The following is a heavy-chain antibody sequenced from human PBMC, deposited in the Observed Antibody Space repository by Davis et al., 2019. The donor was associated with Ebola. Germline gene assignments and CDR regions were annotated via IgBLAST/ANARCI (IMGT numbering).Heavy chain of an antibody. V-gene: IGHV1-2*04. CDR3: ARRVGARSGFDY. CDR1: GYTFTGYY. J-gene: IGHJ4*02. Sequence: AASVKVSCKASGYTFTGYYMHWVRQAPGQGLEWMGWINPNSGGTNYAQKFQGWVTMTRDTSISTAYMELNSLRSEDTAVYYCARRVGARSGFDYWGQGTLVTVSS. D-gene: IGHD1-26*01. CDR2: INPNSGGT.